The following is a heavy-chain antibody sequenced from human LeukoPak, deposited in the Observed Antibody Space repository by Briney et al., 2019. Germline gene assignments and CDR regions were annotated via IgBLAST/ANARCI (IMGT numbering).Heavy chain of an antibody. CDR2: ISWNSGSI. Sequence: PGGSLRLSCAASGFIFDDYAMYWVRQAPGKGLEWVSGISWNSGSIDYADSVKGRFTISRDNAKNSLYLQMNSLRAEDTALYYCAQGGYVSSSYYGDYFDYWGQGTLVTVSS. V-gene: IGHV3-9*01. CDR1: GFIFDDYA. J-gene: IGHJ4*02. D-gene: IGHD3-22*01. CDR3: AQGGYVSSSYYGDYFDY.